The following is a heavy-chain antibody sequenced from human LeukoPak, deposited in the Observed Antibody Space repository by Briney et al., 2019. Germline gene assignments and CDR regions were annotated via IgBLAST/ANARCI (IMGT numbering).Heavy chain of an antibody. V-gene: IGHV3-9*03. Sequence: PGRSLRLSCAASGFTVSSNYMSWVRQAPGKGLEWVSGISWNSGSIGYADSVKGRFTISRDNAKNSLYLQMNSLRAEDMALYYCAKAVYTQGGGAFDIWGQGTMVTVSS. J-gene: IGHJ3*02. D-gene: IGHD5/OR15-5a*01. CDR3: AKAVYTQGGGAFDI. CDR2: ISWNSGSI. CDR1: GFTVSSNY.